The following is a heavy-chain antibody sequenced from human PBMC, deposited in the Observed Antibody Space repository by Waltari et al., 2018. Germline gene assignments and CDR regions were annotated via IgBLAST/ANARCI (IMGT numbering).Heavy chain of an antibody. CDR2: IRYDGSNK. J-gene: IGHJ4*02. Sequence: QVQLVESGGGVVQPGGSLRLSCAASGFTFSSYGMHWVRQAPGKGLEWVAFIRYDGSNKYYADSVKGRFTISRDNSKNTLYLQMNSLRAEDTAVYYCAKEGLRGTDQDYWGQGTLVTVSS. CDR1: GFTFSSYG. D-gene: IGHD5-12*01. V-gene: IGHV3-30*02. CDR3: AKEGLRGTDQDY.